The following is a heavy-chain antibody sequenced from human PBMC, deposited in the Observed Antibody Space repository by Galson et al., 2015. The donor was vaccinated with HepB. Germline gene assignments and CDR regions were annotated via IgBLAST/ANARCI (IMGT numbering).Heavy chain of an antibody. J-gene: IGHJ5*02. D-gene: IGHD1-14*01. CDR2: ISAYSGNT. V-gene: IGHV1-18*04. Sequence: QSGAEVKQPGESLRISCKVSGDTFPSYGVTWVRQAPGQGLEWMGWISAYSGNTKYAQKFQVRLTMSTDISTSTVYMELRSLRSDDTAVYYCATNKTAETWFDPWGQGTLVTVSS. CDR1: GDTFPSYG. CDR3: ATNKTAETWFDP.